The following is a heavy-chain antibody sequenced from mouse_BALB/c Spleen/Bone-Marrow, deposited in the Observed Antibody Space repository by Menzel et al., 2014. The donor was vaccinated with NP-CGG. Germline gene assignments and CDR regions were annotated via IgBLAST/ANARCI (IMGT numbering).Heavy chain of an antibody. CDR2: INPSSGYT. Sequence: VQLQQSGAELARPGASVKTSYKASGYTFTSYTVHWVKQRPGQGLEWIGYINPSSGYTNYNQKFKDKATLTADKSSSTAYMQLSSLTSEDSAVYYCARESLYGSNYYWGQGTTLTVSS. J-gene: IGHJ2*01. CDR1: GYTFTSYT. V-gene: IGHV1-4*01. CDR3: ARESLYGSNYY. D-gene: IGHD1-1*01.